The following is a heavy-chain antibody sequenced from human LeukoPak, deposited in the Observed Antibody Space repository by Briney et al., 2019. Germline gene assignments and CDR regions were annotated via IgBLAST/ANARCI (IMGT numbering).Heavy chain of an antibody. CDR1: EFSVGSNY. J-gene: IGHJ3*02. CDR2: IYSGGST. Sequence: PGGSLRLSCAASEFSVGSNYMTWVRQAPGKGLEWVSLIYSGGSTYYADSVKGRFTISRDNSKNTLYLQMNSLRAEDTAVYYCARYCSGGSCNLSDAFDIWGQGTMVTVSS. CDR3: ARYCSGGSCNLSDAFDI. D-gene: IGHD2-15*01. V-gene: IGHV3-66*01.